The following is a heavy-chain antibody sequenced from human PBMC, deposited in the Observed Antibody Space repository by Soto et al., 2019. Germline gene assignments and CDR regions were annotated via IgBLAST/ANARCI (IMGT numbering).Heavy chain of an antibody. D-gene: IGHD3-22*01. Sequence: GESLKISCKGSGDSFTNYWIGWVRQMPGKGLEWMGIIYLGDSDTRYSPSFQGQVTISADKSISTAYLQWSTLKASDTAMYYCARLRVPPLSMTYGMDVWGQGTTVTVSS. J-gene: IGHJ6*02. V-gene: IGHV5-51*01. CDR2: IYLGDSDT. CDR1: GDSFTNYW. CDR3: ARLRVPPLSMTYGMDV.